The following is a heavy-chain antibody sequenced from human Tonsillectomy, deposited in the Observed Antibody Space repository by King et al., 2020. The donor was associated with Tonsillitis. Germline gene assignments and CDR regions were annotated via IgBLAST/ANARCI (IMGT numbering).Heavy chain of an antibody. D-gene: IGHD3-10*01. J-gene: IGHJ4*02. Sequence: QLQESGPGLVKPSETLSLSCAVSGDSIRDYQRNWIRQPAGKGLEWIWLISISGTTNHNPSFKGRVTLSLDTSKNQLSLNRRSVTAADTAIYYCARWGSMTSLDHWGQGILVTVSS. CDR3: ARWGSMTSLDH. V-gene: IGHV4-4*07. CDR1: GDSIRDYQ. CDR2: ISISGTT.